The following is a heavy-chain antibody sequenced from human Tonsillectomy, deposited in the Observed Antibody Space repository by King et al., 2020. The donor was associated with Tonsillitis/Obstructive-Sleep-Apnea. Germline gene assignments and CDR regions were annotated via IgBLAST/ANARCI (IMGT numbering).Heavy chain of an antibody. CDR2: ISYDGSIK. CDR1: GFTFSSYA. D-gene: IGHD4-17*01. V-gene: IGHV3-30*04. CDR3: ARGGGNDYGDYPMDV. Sequence: VQLVESGGGVVQPGRSLRLSCAASGFTFSSYAMYWVRQAPGKGLEWVAVISYDGSIKYYADSVKGRFTISRDNSKNTLYLQMNSLRAEDTAVYYWARGGGNDYGDYPMDVWGKGTTVTVSS. J-gene: IGHJ6*03.